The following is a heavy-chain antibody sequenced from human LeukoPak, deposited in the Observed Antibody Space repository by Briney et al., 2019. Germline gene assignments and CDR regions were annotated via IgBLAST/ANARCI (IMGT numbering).Heavy chain of an antibody. J-gene: IGHJ6*03. V-gene: IGHV4-34*01. CDR2: INHSGST. D-gene: IGHD2-15*01. Sequence: PSETLSLTCAVYGGSFSGYYWSWIRQPPGKGLEWIGEINHSGSTNYNPSLKSRVTISVDTSKNQFPLKLSSVTAADTAVYYCARSRGWFYYYYMDVWGKGTTVTVSS. CDR1: GGSFSGYY. CDR3: ARSRGWFYYYYMDV.